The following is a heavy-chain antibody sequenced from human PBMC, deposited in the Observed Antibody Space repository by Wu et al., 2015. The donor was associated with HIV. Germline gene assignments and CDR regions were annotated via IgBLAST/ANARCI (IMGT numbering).Heavy chain of an antibody. J-gene: IGHJ6*03. V-gene: IGHV1-18*01. CDR2: ISAYNGNT. Sequence: QVQLVQSGGEVKKPGASVKVSCKASGYTFTSYGIIWVRQAPGQGLEWMGWISAYNGNTNYAQKVQGRVTMTTDTSTTTAYMELRSLRSDDTAVYYCARGTGYDFWDYYYYMDVWGKGTTVTVSS. CDR1: GYTFTSYG. CDR3: ARGTGYDFWDYYYYMDV. D-gene: IGHD3-3*01.